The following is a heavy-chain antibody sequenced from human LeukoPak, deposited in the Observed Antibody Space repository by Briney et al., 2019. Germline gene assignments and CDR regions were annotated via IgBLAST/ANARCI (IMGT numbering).Heavy chain of an antibody. Sequence: AGGSLRLSCAASGFTFSSYGMPWVRQAPGKGLEWVAVIWYDGSNKYYADSVKGRFTISRDNSKNTLYLQMNSLRAEDTAVYYCAKDTPKRYGDYAMALTRAEGPDYWGQGTLVTVSS. D-gene: IGHD4-17*01. CDR2: IWYDGSNK. CDR3: AKDTPKRYGDYAMALTRAEGPDY. J-gene: IGHJ4*02. V-gene: IGHV3-33*06. CDR1: GFTFSSYG.